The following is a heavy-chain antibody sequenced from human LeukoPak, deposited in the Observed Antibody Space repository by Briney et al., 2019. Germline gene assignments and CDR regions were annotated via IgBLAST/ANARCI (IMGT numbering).Heavy chain of an antibody. Sequence: GGSLRLSCAASGFTVSSYAMHWVRQAPGKGLEWVAVISYDGSNKYYADSVKGRFTISRDNSKNTLYLQMNSLRAEDTAVYYCARDRAARNHFDYWGQGTLVTVSS. D-gene: IGHD1-14*01. CDR3: ARDRAARNHFDY. V-gene: IGHV3-30-3*01. CDR2: ISYDGSNK. CDR1: GFTVSSYA. J-gene: IGHJ4*02.